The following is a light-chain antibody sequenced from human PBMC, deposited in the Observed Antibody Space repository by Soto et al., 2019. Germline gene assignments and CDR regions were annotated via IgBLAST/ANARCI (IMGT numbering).Light chain of an antibody. CDR3: QQYNNCPPYT. V-gene: IGKV3-15*01. CDR1: QSVSSN. J-gene: IGKJ2*01. Sequence: EIVMTQSPATLSVSPGERATLSCRASQSVSSNLAWYQQKPGQAPRLLIYGASTRATGIPARFSGSGSGTEFTLTISSLQSEDFALYSCQQYNNCPPYTFGQGTKLEIK. CDR2: GAS.